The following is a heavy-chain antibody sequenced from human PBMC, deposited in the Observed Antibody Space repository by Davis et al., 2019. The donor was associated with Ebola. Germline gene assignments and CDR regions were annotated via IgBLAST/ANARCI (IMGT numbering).Heavy chain of an antibody. CDR1: GYTFTSYY. V-gene: IGHV1-46*01. J-gene: IGHJ4*02. CDR3: ARAHRGYGGNPVYFDY. D-gene: IGHD4-23*01. Sequence: ASVKVSCKASGYTFTSYYMHWVRQAPGQGLEWMGIINPSGGGTSYAQKFQGRVTMTRDTSTSTVYMELSSLRSEDTAVYYCARAHRGYGGNPVYFDYWGQGTLVTVSS. CDR2: INPSGGGT.